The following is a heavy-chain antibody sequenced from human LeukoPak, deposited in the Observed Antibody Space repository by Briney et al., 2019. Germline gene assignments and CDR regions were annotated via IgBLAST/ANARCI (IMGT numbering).Heavy chain of an antibody. D-gene: IGHD1-26*01. Sequence: EASVKVSCKASGYTFTSYGISWVRQAPGQGLEWMGWISAYNGNTNYAQKLQGRVTMTTDTSTSTAYMELRSLRSDDTAVYYCARTIGIVGATDWFDPWGQGTLVTVSS. CDR2: ISAYNGNT. J-gene: IGHJ5*02. CDR1: GYTFTSYG. CDR3: ARTIGIVGATDWFDP. V-gene: IGHV1-18*01.